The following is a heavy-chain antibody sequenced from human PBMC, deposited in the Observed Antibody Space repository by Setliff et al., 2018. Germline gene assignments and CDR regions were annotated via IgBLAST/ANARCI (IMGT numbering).Heavy chain of an antibody. D-gene: IGHD2-21*01. V-gene: IGHV4-61*02. J-gene: IGHJ5*02. CDR3: ARYIPSAGCFDP. Sequence: ASETLSLTCTVSGDSITSGSDYWNWIRQPAGKGLEWIGRIYTTGNTNYNPSLKSRVAISVDTSKKQFSLMLTSVTAADTAVYYCARYIPSAGCFDPWGQGALVTVSS. CDR2: IYTTGNT. CDR1: GDSITSGSDY.